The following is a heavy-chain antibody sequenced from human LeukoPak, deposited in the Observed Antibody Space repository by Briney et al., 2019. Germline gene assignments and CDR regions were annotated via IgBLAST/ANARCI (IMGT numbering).Heavy chain of an antibody. J-gene: IGHJ4*02. CDR2: ISSSGSLI. CDR1: GFTFSGYE. D-gene: IGHD3-9*01. V-gene: IGHV3-48*03. Sequence: GGSLRLSCAASGFTFSGYEFNWVRQAPGKGLEWVSYISSSGSLIYYADSVKGRFTISRDNAKKSLYLQMNSLRAEDTAVYYCARDSDWDFWGQGTQVTVSS. CDR3: ARDSDWDF.